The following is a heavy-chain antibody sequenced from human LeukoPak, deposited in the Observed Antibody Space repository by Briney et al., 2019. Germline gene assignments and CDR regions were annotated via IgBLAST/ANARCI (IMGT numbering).Heavy chain of an antibody. V-gene: IGHV1-18*01. CDR2: ISAYNGNT. Sequence: ASVTVSCTASGYTFTIYGISWVRQAPGQGLEWMGWISAYNGNTNYAQKLQGRVTMTTDTSTSTAYMELRSLRSDDTAVYYCARDSSSWYDAFDIWGQGTMVTVSS. CDR3: ARDSSSWYDAFDI. J-gene: IGHJ3*02. D-gene: IGHD6-13*01. CDR1: GYTFTIYG.